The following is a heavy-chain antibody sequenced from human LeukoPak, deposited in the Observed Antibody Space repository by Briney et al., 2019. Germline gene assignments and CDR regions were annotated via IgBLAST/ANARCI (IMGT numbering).Heavy chain of an antibody. Sequence: GGSLRLSCTASGFIFRSYGMHWVRETPGMCLDSVSYISSSSSTIYYADSVKGRFTISRDNAKNSLYLQMNSLRAEDTAVYYCASAKAVAVFAFDIWGQGTMVTVSS. CDR3: ASAKAVAVFAFDI. J-gene: IGHJ3*02. V-gene: IGHV3-48*01. D-gene: IGHD6-19*01. CDR1: GFIFRSYG. CDR2: ISSSSSTI.